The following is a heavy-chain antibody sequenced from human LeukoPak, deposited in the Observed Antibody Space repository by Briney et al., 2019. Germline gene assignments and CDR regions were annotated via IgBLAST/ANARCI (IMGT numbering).Heavy chain of an antibody. CDR2: ISGSGGST. V-gene: IGHV3-23*01. D-gene: IGHD5-24*01. J-gene: IGHJ4*02. CDR1: GFTFSSYA. Sequence: PGGSLRLSCAASGFTFSSYAMSWVRQAPGKGLEWVSGISGSGGSTYYADSVKDRFTISRDNSTNTLSLQVNSLRAEDTAVYYCAILTRRDGNNPFDYWGQGTLVTVSS. CDR3: AILTRRDGNNPFDY.